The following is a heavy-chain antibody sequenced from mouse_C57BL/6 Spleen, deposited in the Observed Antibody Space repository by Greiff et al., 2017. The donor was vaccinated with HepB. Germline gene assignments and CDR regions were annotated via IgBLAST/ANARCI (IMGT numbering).Heavy chain of an antibody. J-gene: IGHJ4*01. Sequence: EVQVVESGGGLVQPKGSLKLSCAASGFTFNTYAMHWVRQAPGKGLEWVARIRSKSSNYATYYADSVKDRFTISRDDSQSMLYLQMNNLKTEDTAMYYCVRGGTAQAPYYAMDYWGQGTSVTVSS. V-gene: IGHV10-3*01. D-gene: IGHD3-2*02. CDR2: IRSKSSNYAT. CDR1: GFTFNTYA. CDR3: VRGGTAQAPYYAMDY.